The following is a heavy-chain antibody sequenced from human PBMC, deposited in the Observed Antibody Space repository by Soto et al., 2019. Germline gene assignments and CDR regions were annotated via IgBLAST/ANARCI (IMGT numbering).Heavy chain of an antibody. V-gene: IGHV1-8*01. Sequence: QVQLVQSGAEVQKPGASVKVSCKASGYTFTSYDINWVRQATGQGLEWMGWMNPNSGNTGYAQKFQGRVTMARNTSISTAYMELSSLRSEGTAVYYCARGDIAVAGTCDYWGQGTLVTVSS. CDR1: GYTFTSYD. J-gene: IGHJ4*02. CDR2: MNPNSGNT. CDR3: ARGDIAVAGTCDY. D-gene: IGHD6-19*01.